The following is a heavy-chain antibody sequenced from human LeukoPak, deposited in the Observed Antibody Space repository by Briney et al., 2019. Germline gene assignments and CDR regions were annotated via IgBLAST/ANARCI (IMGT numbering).Heavy chain of an antibody. CDR3: ATGRWFGEFAGSAFED. V-gene: IGHV3-7*01. D-gene: IGHD3-10*01. CDR2: IKEDGSVT. J-gene: IGHJ4*02. Sequence: GGSLRLSCLGSGFAFSNYWMTWLRQAPGEGLEWVANIKEDGSVTYYADSVKGRFTISRDNAKNSVYLQMNSLRVEDMALYYCATGRWFGEFAGSAFEDWGQGTLVTVSS. CDR1: GFAFSNYW.